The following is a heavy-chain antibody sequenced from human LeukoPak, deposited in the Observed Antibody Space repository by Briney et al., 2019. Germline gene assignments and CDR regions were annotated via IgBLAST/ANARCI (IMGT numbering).Heavy chain of an antibody. D-gene: IGHD3-22*01. CDR3: ARPTAGYDSSGYDAFDI. CDR1: GGTFSSYA. V-gene: IGHV1-18*01. J-gene: IGHJ3*02. Sequence: ASVKVSCKASGGTFSSYAISWVRQAPGQGLEWMGWISAYNGNTNYAQKLQGRVTMTTDTSTSTAYMELRSLRSDDTAVYYCARPTAGYDSSGYDAFDIWGQGTMVTVSS. CDR2: ISAYNGNT.